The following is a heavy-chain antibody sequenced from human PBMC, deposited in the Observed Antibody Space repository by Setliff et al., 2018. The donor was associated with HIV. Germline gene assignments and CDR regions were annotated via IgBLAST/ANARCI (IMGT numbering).Heavy chain of an antibody. Sequence: PSETLSLTCTVSGGSISSHYWSWIRQPPGKGLEWIGYIYYSGSTNYNPSLKSRVTISVDTSKNQFPLKLSSVTAADTAVYYCARDRGSSYYYYYYMDVWGKGTTVTVSS. J-gene: IGHJ6*03. CDR1: GGSISSHY. CDR3: ARDRGSSYYYYYYMDV. V-gene: IGHV4-59*11. CDR2: IYYSGST. D-gene: IGHD6-6*01.